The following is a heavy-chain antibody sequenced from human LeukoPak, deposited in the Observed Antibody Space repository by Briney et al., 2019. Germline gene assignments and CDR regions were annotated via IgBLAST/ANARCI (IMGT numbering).Heavy chain of an antibody. V-gene: IGHV1-18*01. CDR2: ISAYNGNT. CDR3: ARDQSVRLLQTSSTYFKHVFAI. CDR1: VYTFTNYS. J-gene: IGHJ3*02. Sequence: ASVKVPCKTSVYTFTNYSISWVRQAPGLGLEWMGWISAYNGNTNYAQKVQGRVTMTTDTSTSTAYMELRSLRFDDTAVYYCARDQSVRLLQTSSTYFKHVFAIWGQGSMVTVSS. D-gene: IGHD6-13*01.